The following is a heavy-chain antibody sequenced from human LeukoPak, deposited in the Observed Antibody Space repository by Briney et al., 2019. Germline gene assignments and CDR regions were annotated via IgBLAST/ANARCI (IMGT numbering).Heavy chain of an antibody. V-gene: IGHV3-49*04. CDR2: IRSKAYGGTT. CDR1: GFTFGDYA. Sequence: PGGSLRLSCTASGFTFGDYAMSWVRQAPGKGLEWVGFIRSKAYGGTTEYAASVKGRFTISRDDSKSIAYLQMNSLKTEDTAVYYCTKSTIFPYYYYMDVWGKGTTVTISS. J-gene: IGHJ6*03. D-gene: IGHD3-3*01. CDR3: TKSTIFPYYYYMDV.